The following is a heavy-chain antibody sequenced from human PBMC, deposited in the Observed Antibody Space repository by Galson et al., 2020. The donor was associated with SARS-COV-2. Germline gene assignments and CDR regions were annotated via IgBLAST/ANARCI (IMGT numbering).Heavy chain of an antibody. Sequence: GESLKLYCQGSGYTFNNYWIGRVRQMPERGLEWIGIIYPGDSNTRYSPSFQGQDTISVDKSINTAYLKWRNLEASDTAIYYCAKHMIPDLCGNRGDDAFDIWGQGTMVTGSS. D-gene: IGHD2-21*01. CDR2: IYPGDSNT. V-gene: IGHV5-51*01. CDR3: AKHMIPDLCGNRGDDAFDI. CDR1: GYTFNNYW. J-gene: IGHJ3*02.